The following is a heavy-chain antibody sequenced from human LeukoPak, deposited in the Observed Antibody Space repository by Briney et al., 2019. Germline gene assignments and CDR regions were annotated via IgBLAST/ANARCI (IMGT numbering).Heavy chain of an antibody. D-gene: IGHD1-1*01. J-gene: IGHJ4*02. Sequence: SVKVSCKASGGTFSSYAISWVRQAPGQGLEWMGRIIPILGIANYAQKFQGRVTITADKSTSTAYMELRSLRSDDTAVYYCARTLPAGGNFDYWGQGTLVTVSS. CDR2: IIPILGIA. CDR1: GGTFSSYA. CDR3: ARTLPAGGNFDY. V-gene: IGHV1-69*04.